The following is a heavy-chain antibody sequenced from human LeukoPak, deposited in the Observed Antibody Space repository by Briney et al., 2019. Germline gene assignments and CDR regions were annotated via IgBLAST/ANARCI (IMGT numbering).Heavy chain of an antibody. D-gene: IGHD3-9*01. CDR1: GFTFSSYS. J-gene: IGHJ4*02. V-gene: IGHV3-21*01. CDR3: ARVGRYFDWFMHY. CDR2: ISSSSSYI. Sequence: PGGSLRLSCAASGFTFSSYSMNWVRQAPGKGLEWVSSISSSSSYIYYADSVKGRFTISRDNAKNSLYLQMNSLRAEDTAVCYCARVGRYFDWFMHYWGQGTLVTVSS.